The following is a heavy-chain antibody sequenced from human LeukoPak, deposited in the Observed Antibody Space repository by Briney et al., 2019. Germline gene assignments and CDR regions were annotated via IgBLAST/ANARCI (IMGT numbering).Heavy chain of an antibody. CDR1: RGSIRTYY. CDR3: ARAPIGVAVAAQRDYYYYYGMDV. J-gene: IGHJ6*02. CDR2: TYDSGTT. V-gene: IGHV4-59*12. Sequence: SETLSLTCTVSRGSIRTYYWSWIRQSPGKGLEWIGYTYDSGTTKYNPSLKSRVTISVDTSKNQFSLKLSSVTAADTAVYYCARAPIGVAVAAQRDYYYYYGMDVWGQGTTVTVSS. D-gene: IGHD6-19*01.